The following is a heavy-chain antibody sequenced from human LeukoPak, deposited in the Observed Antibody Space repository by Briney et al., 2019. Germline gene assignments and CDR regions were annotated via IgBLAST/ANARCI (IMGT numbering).Heavy chain of an antibody. V-gene: IGHV3-48*03. CDR2: ISSSGSTI. J-gene: IGHJ4*02. CDR1: GFTFSSYE. D-gene: IGHD3-22*01. Sequence: PGGSLRLSCAASGFTFSSYEMNWVRQAPGKGLEWVSYISSSGSTIYYADSVKGRFTISRDNSKNTLYLQMNSLRAEDTAVYYCAKAPPARGRITMMDFDYWGQGTLVTVSS. CDR3: AKAPPARGRITMMDFDY.